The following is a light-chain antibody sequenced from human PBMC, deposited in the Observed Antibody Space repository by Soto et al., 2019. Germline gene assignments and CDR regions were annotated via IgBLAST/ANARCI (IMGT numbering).Light chain of an antibody. CDR1: SSEVGRYNY. CDR2: DVS. Sequence: QSALTQPASVSGSPGQSITISCTGTSSEVGRYNYVSWYQQQPGKAPKLIIFDVSYRPSGVSNRFSGSKSANTASLTIFGLQAEDEADYYCNSYTGTSARYVFGTGTKVTVL. J-gene: IGLJ1*01. V-gene: IGLV2-14*03. CDR3: NSYTGTSARYV.